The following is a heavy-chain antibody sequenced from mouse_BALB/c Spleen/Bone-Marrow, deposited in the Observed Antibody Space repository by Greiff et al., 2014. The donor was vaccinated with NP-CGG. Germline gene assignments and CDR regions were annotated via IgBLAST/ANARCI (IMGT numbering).Heavy chain of an antibody. CDR1: GYSITSGYS. Sequence: ESGPDLVKPSQSLSLTCTVTGYSITSGYSWHWLRQFPGNKLEWMVYIHYGGNNTYNSSLKSRISIIRDTSKNQFILHLISVTTEDTATYYCTRGDVVSYCAMDCWGQGTSVTVSS. V-gene: IGHV3-1*02. CDR2: IHYGGNN. D-gene: IGHD1-1*01. CDR3: TRGDVVSYCAMDC. J-gene: IGHJ4*01.